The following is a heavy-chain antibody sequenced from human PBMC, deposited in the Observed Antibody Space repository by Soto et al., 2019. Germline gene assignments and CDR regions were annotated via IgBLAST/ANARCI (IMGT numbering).Heavy chain of an antibody. CDR1: GFTFSSYG. CDR3: AKDRGSSSCGDYYYGMDV. Sequence: QVQLVESGGGVVQPGRSLRLSCAASGFTFSSYGMHWVRQAPGKGLEWVAVISYDGSNKYYADSVKGRFTISRDNSKNTLYLQMNSLRAEDTAVYYCAKDRGSSSCGDYYYGMDVWGQGTTVTVSS. CDR2: ISYDGSNK. D-gene: IGHD6-6*01. V-gene: IGHV3-30*18. J-gene: IGHJ6*02.